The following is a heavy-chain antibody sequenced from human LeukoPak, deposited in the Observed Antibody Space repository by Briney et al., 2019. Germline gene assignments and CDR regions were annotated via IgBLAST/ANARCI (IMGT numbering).Heavy chain of an antibody. V-gene: IGHV3-30*18. D-gene: IGHD3-3*01. Sequence: PGGSLRLSCAASGFTFSDYYMSWIRQAPGKGLEWVAGISYDGSNKYDADSVKGRFTISRDNSKNTLYLQMNSLRAEDTAVYYCAKERYYDFWSGSGNYYGMDVWGQGTTVTVSS. CDR1: GFTFSDYY. CDR3: AKERYYDFWSGSGNYYGMDV. CDR2: ISYDGSNK. J-gene: IGHJ6*02.